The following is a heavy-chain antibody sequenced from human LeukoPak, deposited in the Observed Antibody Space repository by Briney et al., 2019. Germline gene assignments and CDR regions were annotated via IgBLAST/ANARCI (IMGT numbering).Heavy chain of an antibody. Sequence: ASVKVSCKASGYTFTSYDINWVRQATGQGLEWMGWMNPNSGNTGYAQKFQGRVTITRNTSISIAYMELSSLRSEDTAVYYCARLVGATTYYYYMDVWGKGTTVTVSS. V-gene: IGHV1-8*03. CDR2: MNPNSGNT. D-gene: IGHD1-26*01. J-gene: IGHJ6*03. CDR1: GYTFTSYD. CDR3: ARLVGATTYYYYMDV.